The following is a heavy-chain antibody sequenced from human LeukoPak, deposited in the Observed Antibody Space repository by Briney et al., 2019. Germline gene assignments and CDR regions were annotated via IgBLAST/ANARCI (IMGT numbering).Heavy chain of an antibody. D-gene: IGHD6-13*01. CDR1: GFTFSSYA. V-gene: IGHV3-23*01. J-gene: IGHJ4*02. CDR2: ISGSGGST. CDR3: ANRGSSQPTHYFDY. Sequence: GGSLRLSCAASGFTFSSYAMSWVRQAPGKGLEWVSAISGSGGSTYYADSVKGRFTISTDNSKNTLYLQMNSLRAEDTALYYCANRGSSQPTHYFDYWGQGTLVTVSS.